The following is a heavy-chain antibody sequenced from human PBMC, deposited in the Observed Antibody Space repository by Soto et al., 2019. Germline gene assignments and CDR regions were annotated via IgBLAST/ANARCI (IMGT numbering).Heavy chain of an antibody. D-gene: IGHD3-16*02. CDR2: IYPGDSDT. Sequence: EVQLVQSGAEVKKPGESLKISCKGSGYSFTSYWIGWVRQMPGKGLEWMGIIYPGDSDTRYSPSFQGQVTISADNSSSRXYLQWSSLKASDTAMYYCARHIVSFSSATHYGMDVWGQGTTVTVSS. J-gene: IGHJ6*02. V-gene: IGHV5-51*01. CDR3: ARHIVSFSSATHYGMDV. CDR1: GYSFTSYW.